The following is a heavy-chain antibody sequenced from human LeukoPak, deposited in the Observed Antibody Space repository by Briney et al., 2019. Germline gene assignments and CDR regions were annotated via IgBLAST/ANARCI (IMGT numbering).Heavy chain of an antibody. Sequence: GGSLRLSCAASGFIFSNYDMYWVRQAPGKGPEWVAVMSRDVNHKYYADFVKGRFTISRDNSKNTLHLQMNTLTTEDTAVYYCAKDRSSTSPMGYWGQGTLVTVSS. D-gene: IGHD2-2*01. CDR2: MSRDVNHK. V-gene: IGHV3-30*18. J-gene: IGHJ4*02. CDR3: AKDRSSTSPMGY. CDR1: GFIFSNYD.